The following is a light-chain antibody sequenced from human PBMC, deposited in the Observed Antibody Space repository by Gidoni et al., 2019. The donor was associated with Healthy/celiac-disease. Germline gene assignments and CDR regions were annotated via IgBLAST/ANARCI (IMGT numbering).Light chain of an antibody. Sequence: QSALTQPVSVSGSPGQSITISCTGTSSYVGGYNYVSWYQQHPGKAPKLMIYEVSNRPSGVSNRFSGSKSGNTASLTISGLQAEDEADYYCSSYTSSSTLDVFGTGTKVTVL. V-gene: IGLV2-14*01. J-gene: IGLJ1*01. CDR1: SSYVGGYNY. CDR2: EVS. CDR3: SSYTSSSTLDV.